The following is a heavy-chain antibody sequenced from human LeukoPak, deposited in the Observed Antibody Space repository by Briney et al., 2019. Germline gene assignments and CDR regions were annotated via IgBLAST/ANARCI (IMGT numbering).Heavy chain of an antibody. D-gene: IGHD3-22*01. J-gene: IGHJ3*02. V-gene: IGHV3-21*01. CDR1: GLTFSSYS. Sequence: GGSLRLSCAASGLTFSSYSMNWVRQAPGKGLEWVSSISSSSSYIYYADSVKGRFTISRDNAKNSPYLQMNSLRAEDTAVYYCARDYDSSGYTGAFDIWGQGTMVTVSS. CDR3: ARDYDSSGYTGAFDI. CDR2: ISSSSSYI.